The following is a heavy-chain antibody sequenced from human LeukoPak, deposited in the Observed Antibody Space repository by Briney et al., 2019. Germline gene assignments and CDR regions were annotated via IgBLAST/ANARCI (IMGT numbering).Heavy chain of an antibody. J-gene: IGHJ4*02. CDR1: GFTFSSYS. D-gene: IGHD3-22*01. CDR3: ARDYDSSGYPFDY. V-gene: IGHV3-21*01. CDR2: ISSSSSYI. Sequence: GGSLRLSCAASGFTFSSYSMNWVRQAPGKGLEWVSSISSSSSYIYYADSVKGRFTISRDNAKNSLYLQMNSLRAEDTAVYYCARDYDSSGYPFDYWGQETLVTVSS.